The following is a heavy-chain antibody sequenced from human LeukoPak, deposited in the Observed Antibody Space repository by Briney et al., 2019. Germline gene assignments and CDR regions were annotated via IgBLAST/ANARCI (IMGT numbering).Heavy chain of an antibody. J-gene: IGHJ6*02. CDR1: GGSFSGYY. D-gene: IGHD3-22*01. Sequence: SETLSLTCAVYGGSFSGYYWSWIRQPPEKGLEWIGEINHSGSTNYNPSLKSRVTISVDTSKNQFSLKLSSVTAADTAVYYCARVVRGYYYDSSGCPPQKYGMDVWGQGTTVTVFS. CDR2: INHSGST. V-gene: IGHV4-34*01. CDR3: ARVVRGYYYDSSGCPPQKYGMDV.